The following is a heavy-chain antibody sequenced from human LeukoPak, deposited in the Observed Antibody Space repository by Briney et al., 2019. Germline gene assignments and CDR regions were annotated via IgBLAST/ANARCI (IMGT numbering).Heavy chain of an antibody. J-gene: IGHJ6*03. CDR1: GYDFNIYD. CDR3: AGGPLRSMYMSDYYYYMDV. Sequence: ASVKVSCKASGYDFNIYDFNWVRRAPGQGLEWMGMMNPNSGYTAYAQKFQGRVTLSGDTSISTAYMELTSLTSEDTAVYYCAGGPLRSMYMSDYYYYMDVWGKGTTVTVSS. V-gene: IGHV1-8*03. CDR2: MNPNSGYT. D-gene: IGHD1-1*01.